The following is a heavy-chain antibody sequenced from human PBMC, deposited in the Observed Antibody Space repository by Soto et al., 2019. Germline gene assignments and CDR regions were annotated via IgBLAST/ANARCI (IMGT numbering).Heavy chain of an antibody. CDR3: ARAQFYSGSGNYNNLMFDA. CDR2: MYHSGTF. CDR1: GGSIGGVGYS. D-gene: IGHD3-10*01. Sequence: SETLSLTCAVSGGSIGGVGYSWSWIRQPPGGGLEWIGYMYHSGTFLKSPSLKTRLTMSLDMSKNQFSLTLNSMTAADTAVYYCARAQFYSGSGNYNNLMFDAWGQG. J-gene: IGHJ5*02. V-gene: IGHV4-30-2*01.